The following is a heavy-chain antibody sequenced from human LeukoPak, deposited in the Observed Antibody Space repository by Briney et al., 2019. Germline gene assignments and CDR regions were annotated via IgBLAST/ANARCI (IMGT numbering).Heavy chain of an antibody. CDR2: IYTSGST. CDR3: ARDIGYYGSGXLDX. Sequence: SETLSLTCTVSGGSISSYYWSWIRQPAGKGLEWIGRIYTSGSTNYNPSLKSRVTMSVDTSKNQFSLKLSPVTAADTAVYYCARDIGYYGSGXLDXXGQGTLVTVS. D-gene: IGHD3-10*01. CDR1: GGSISSYY. V-gene: IGHV4-4*07. J-gene: IGHJ4*02.